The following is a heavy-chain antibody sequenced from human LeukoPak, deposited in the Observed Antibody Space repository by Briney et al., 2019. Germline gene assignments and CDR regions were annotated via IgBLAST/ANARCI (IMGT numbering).Heavy chain of an antibody. J-gene: IGHJ5*02. CDR3: ARESSIVGGT. CDR1: GGSISSSIYH. D-gene: IGHD1-26*01. V-gene: IGHV4-39*02. Sequence: APLSLPCTVSGGSISSSIYHRGRIRRPPAKGLEWIGSIYYSRSTYYNPSLKSRVTISADTSKNQFSLKLSSVTAADTAVYYCARESSIVGGTWGQGTLVTVSS. CDR2: IYYSRST.